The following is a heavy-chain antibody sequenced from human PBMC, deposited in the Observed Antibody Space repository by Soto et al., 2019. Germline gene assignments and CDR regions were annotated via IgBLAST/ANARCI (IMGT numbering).Heavy chain of an antibody. D-gene: IGHD6-13*01. J-gene: IGHJ4*02. CDR2: ISSSSSYI. Sequence: EVQLVESGGGLVKPGGSLRLSCAASGFTFSSYSMNWVRQAPGKGLEWVSSISSSSSYIYYADSVKGRFTISRDNAKNSLYLQMNSLRAEDTAVYYCARDRTMMYSSSRPYFDYWGQGTLVTVSS. CDR1: GFTFSSYS. V-gene: IGHV3-21*01. CDR3: ARDRTMMYSSSRPYFDY.